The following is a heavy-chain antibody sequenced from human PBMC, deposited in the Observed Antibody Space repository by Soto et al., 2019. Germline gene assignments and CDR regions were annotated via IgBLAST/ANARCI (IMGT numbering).Heavy chain of an antibody. V-gene: IGHV3-33*01. J-gene: IGHJ4*02. CDR1: GFTFNTYS. CDR2: IWYDGTQK. CDR3: ARAGGTTVTGLWHFDS. D-gene: IGHD4-17*01. Sequence: QPGGSLRLSCEASGFTFNTYSMHWVRQPPGKGLEWLAAIWYDGTQKYYADSVKGRFIISRDNSKKTLYLEMNSLRAEDTAVYYCARAGGTTVTGLWHFDSWGQGTLVTV.